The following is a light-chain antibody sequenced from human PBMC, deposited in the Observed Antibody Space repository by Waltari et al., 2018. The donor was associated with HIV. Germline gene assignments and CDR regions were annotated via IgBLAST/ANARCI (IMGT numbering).Light chain of an antibody. CDR1: NIDVGNYNL. CDR2: DVS. Sequence: QSPLTQPASVSGTHGHSVTITCTGTNIDVGNYNLVPWYQQHPGKAPKPLIYDVSKRPSGFSSRFSGSKSGYWASLTISGLLAEDESYYFCLTYVSDSGTWKFGGGTYLTV. J-gene: IGLJ3*02. V-gene: IGLV2-23*02. CDR3: LTYVSDSGTWK.